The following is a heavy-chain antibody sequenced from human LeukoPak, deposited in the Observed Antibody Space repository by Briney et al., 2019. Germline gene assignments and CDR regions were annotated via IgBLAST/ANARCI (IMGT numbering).Heavy chain of an antibody. CDR2: INHSGST. CDR1: GGSFSGYY. J-gene: IGHJ6*03. CDR3: ARFRHLKYYYYMDV. Sequence: SETLSLTCAVHGGSFSGYYWSWIRQPPGKGLEWIGEINHSGSTNYNPSLKSRVTISVDTSKNQFSLKLSSVTAADTAVYYCARFRHLKYYYYMDVWGKGTTVTISS. D-gene: IGHD3-10*01. V-gene: IGHV4-34*01.